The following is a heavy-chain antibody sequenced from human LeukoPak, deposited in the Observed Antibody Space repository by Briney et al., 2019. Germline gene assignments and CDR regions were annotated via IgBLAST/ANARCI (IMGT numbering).Heavy chain of an antibody. J-gene: IGHJ3*02. Sequence: GGSLRLSCAASGFTFSSYAMHWVRQAPGKGLEWVAVISYDGSSKYYADSVKGRFTISRDNSKNTLYLQMNSLRAEDTAVYYCARARSSYGYGDAFDIWGQGTMVTVSS. V-gene: IGHV3-30*04. CDR1: GFTFSSYA. CDR2: ISYDGSSK. D-gene: IGHD5-18*01. CDR3: ARARSSYGYGDAFDI.